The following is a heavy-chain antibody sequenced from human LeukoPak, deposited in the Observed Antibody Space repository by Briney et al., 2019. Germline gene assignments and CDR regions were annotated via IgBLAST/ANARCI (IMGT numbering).Heavy chain of an antibody. CDR1: GGPFNDYY. CDR2: IYDSGIA. CDR3: ARRGGDMPARGFMDV. Sequence: SETLSLTCAVYGGPFNDYYWNWLRQPPGKGLEWIGYIYDSGIAFYNPSLKSRVTMSVDTSKNHFFLNLRSVTAADTAVYYCARRGGDMPARGFMDVWGKGTTVTVSS. J-gene: IGHJ6*03. V-gene: IGHV4-34*10. D-gene: IGHD3-16*01.